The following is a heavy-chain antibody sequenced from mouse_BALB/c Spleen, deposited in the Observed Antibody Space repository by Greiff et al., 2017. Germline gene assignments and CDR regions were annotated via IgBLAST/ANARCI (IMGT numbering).Heavy chain of an antibody. Sequence: EVKLQESGPGLVKPSQSLSLTCSVTGYSITSGYYWNWIRQFPGNKLEWMGYISYDGSNNYNPSLKNRISITRDTSKNQFFLKLNSVTTEDTATYYCASEGYYGYLYAMDYWGQGTSVTVSS. CDR3: ASEGYYGYLYAMDY. V-gene: IGHV3-6*02. CDR1: GYSITSGYY. CDR2: ISYDGSN. J-gene: IGHJ4*01. D-gene: IGHD2-2*01.